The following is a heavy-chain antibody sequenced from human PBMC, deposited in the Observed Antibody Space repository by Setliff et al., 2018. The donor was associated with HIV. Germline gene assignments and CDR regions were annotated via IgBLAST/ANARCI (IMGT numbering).Heavy chain of an antibody. CDR3: ARATWNSVDY. J-gene: IGHJ4*02. CDR1: GGSISSHY. Sequence: SSETLSLTCTVSGGSISSHYWSWIRQPPGKGLEWIGYINYSGSTNYNPSLKSRVTISVDTSKKQFSLKLTSVTAADTAVYYCARATWNSVDYWGQGTLVTVS. CDR2: INYSGST. D-gene: IGHD1-7*01. V-gene: IGHV4-59*11.